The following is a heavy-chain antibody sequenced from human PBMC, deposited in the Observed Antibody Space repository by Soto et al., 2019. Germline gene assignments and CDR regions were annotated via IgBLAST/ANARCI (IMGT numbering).Heavy chain of an antibody. CDR1: GYTFTGYY. V-gene: IGHV1-2*02. CDR3: ARDIVVVPETYGMDV. D-gene: IGHD2-2*01. Sequence: QVPLVQSGAEVKKPGASVKVSCKASGYTFTGYYMHWVRQAPGQGLEWMGWINPNSGGTNYAQKFQGRVTMTRDTSISTAYMELSRLRSDDTAVYYCARDIVVVPETYGMDVWGQGTTVTVSS. CDR2: INPNSGGT. J-gene: IGHJ6*02.